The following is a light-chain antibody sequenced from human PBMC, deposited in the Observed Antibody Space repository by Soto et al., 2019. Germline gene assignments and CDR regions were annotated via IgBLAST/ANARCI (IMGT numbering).Light chain of an antibody. Sequence: DIVMTQSPDSLAVSLGERATINCKSSQSVLYSSNNKNYLAWYQQKPGQPPKLLIYRASTRESGVPDRFSGSGSGTDFTLTISSLQAEDVAVYYCQQYYSTPGVFGQGTKLEIK. J-gene: IGKJ2*01. CDR1: QSVLYSSNNKNY. V-gene: IGKV4-1*01. CDR3: QQYYSTPGV. CDR2: RAS.